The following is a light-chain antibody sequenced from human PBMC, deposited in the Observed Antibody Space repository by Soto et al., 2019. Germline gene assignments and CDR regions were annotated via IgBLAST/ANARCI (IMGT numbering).Light chain of an antibody. J-gene: IGKJ4*01. CDR3: QQYNSLPLT. Sequence: VQLTQSPSSLSASVGDSVNITCRASQNIDGYLSWYQHKPGQAPRLLVYDASSWQSGVPARFSGSRSGTEFTLTISCLQSEDFATYYCQQYNSLPLTFGGGTKVDI. CDR2: DAS. V-gene: IGKV1-39*01. CDR1: QNIDGY.